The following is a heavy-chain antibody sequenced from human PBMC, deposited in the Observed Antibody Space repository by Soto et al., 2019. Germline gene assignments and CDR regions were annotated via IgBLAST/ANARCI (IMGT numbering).Heavy chain of an antibody. D-gene: IGHD5-12*01. J-gene: IGHJ6*03. CDR2: IYYSGST. CDR1: GGSISSGGYY. Sequence: PSETLSLTCTVSGGSISSGGYYWSWIRQHPGKGLEWIGYIYYSGSTYYNPSLKSRVTISVDTSKNKFSLQLSSVTAADTAVYYCARDREVYSGFYLVYYYNYMYVWGKGTTLTVS. CDR3: ARDREVYSGFYLVYYYNYMYV. V-gene: IGHV4-31*03.